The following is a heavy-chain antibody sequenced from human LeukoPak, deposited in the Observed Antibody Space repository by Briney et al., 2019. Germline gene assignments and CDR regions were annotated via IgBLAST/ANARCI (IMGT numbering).Heavy chain of an antibody. Sequence: GGSLRLSCAASGLTVSTNYMSWVRQAPGKGLEWVSAIYSGGSTYYADSVKGRFTIYRDNSRNTLYFQMNSLRDEGTAVYYCAKDSWYCSSTSCYVDYWGQGTLVTVSS. CDR2: IYSGGST. CDR1: GLTVSTNY. J-gene: IGHJ4*02. CDR3: AKDSWYCSSTSCYVDY. D-gene: IGHD2-2*01. V-gene: IGHV3-66*01.